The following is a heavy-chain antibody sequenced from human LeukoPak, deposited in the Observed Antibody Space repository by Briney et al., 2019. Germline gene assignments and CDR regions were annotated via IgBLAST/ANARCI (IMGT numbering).Heavy chain of an antibody. V-gene: IGHV4-34*01. J-gene: IGHJ1*01. D-gene: IGHD6-19*01. CDR1: GGSFSGYY. CDR2: INHSGST. Sequence: SETLSLTCAVYGGSFSGYYWSWIRQPPGKGLEWIGEINHSGSTSYNPSLKSRVTISVDTSKNQFSLKLSSVTAADTAVYYCARQSGSGSEYFQHWGQGTLVTVSS. CDR3: ARQSGSGSEYFQH.